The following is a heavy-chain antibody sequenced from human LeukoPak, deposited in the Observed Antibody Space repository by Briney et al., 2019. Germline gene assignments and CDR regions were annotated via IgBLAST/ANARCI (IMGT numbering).Heavy chain of an antibody. CDR2: ISAYNGNT. J-gene: IGHJ4*02. CDR1: GYTFTSYG. CDR3: AKSSDTQNYYDSSGPLIIETYFDY. Sequence: ASVKVSCKASGYTFTSYGICWVRQAPGQGLEWMGWISAYNGNTNYAQKLQGRVTMTTDTSTSTAYMELRSLRSDDTAVYYCAKSSDTQNYYDSSGPLIIETYFDYWGQGTLVTVSS. V-gene: IGHV1-18*01. D-gene: IGHD3-22*01.